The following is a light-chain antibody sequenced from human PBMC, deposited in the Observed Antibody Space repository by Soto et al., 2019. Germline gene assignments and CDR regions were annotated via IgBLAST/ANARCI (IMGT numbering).Light chain of an antibody. J-gene: IGKJ1*01. CDR1: QTVGSR. V-gene: IGKV3-11*01. Sequence: EKVMTQSPATLSVSPGERATLSCRASQTVGSRLAWYQHKPGQAPRLLIYDSSNRATGIPARFSGSGSGTDFTLTISSLEPEDFAVYYCHQRRSWPRTFGQGTKVDI. CDR3: HQRRSWPRT. CDR2: DSS.